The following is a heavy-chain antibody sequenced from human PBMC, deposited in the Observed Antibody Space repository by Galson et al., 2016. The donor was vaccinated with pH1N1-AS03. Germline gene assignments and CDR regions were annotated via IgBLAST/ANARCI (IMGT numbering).Heavy chain of an antibody. CDR1: GFNFSTYS. Sequence: SLRLSCAASGFNFSTYSVHWVRQPPGRGLQWVALISYDGTKKFYEDSVKGRFTISRDTSKNTLYLQINILRFDDTALYDCPRASCSGRYCSYYDYWCQGTLVPVSS. D-gene: IGHD6-19*01. CDR3: PRASCSGRYCSYYDY. J-gene: IGHJ4*02. V-gene: IGHV3-30*04. CDR2: ISYDGTKK.